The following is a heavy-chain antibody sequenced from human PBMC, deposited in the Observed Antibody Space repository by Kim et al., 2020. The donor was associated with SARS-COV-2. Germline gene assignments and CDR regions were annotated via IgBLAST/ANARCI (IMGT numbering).Heavy chain of an antibody. J-gene: IGHJ4*02. V-gene: IGHV3-9*01. CDR3: AKDRSSEGYGDYYFDY. D-gene: IGHD4-17*01. Sequence: SVKGRFTISRDNAKNSLYLQMNSLRAEDTALYYCAKDRSSEGYGDYYFDYWGQGTLVTVSS.